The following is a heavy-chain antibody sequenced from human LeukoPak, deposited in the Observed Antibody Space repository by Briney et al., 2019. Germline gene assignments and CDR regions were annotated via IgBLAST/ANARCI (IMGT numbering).Heavy chain of an antibody. V-gene: IGHV4-4*07. CDR2: ISGSGTI. CDR1: GGSIHSC. CDR3: ARGSWQLAEEVY. D-gene: IGHD6-6*01. Sequence: PSETLSLTCTVSGGSIHSCWSWIRQPAGKGLEWIGRISGSGTITYNPALQSRLTISIDTSKNQFSLKLSSVTAADPAVYYCARGSWQLAEEVYWGQGTLVTVSS. J-gene: IGHJ4*02.